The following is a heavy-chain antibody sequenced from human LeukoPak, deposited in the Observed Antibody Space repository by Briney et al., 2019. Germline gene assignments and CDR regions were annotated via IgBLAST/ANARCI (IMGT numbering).Heavy chain of an antibody. CDR1: GYTFTSYY. CDR2: INPSGGST. D-gene: IGHD6-13*01. J-gene: IGHJ4*02. Sequence: ASVKVSCKASGYTFTSYYMHWVRQASGQGLEWMGIINPSGGSTSYAQKFQGRVTMTRDMSTSTVYMELSSLRSDDTAVYYCARGGSGKLVPTDYWGQGTLVTVSS. CDR3: ARGGSGKLVPTDY. V-gene: IGHV1-46*01.